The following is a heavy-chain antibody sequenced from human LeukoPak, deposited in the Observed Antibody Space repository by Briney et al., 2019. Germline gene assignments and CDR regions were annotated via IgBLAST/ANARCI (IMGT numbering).Heavy chain of an antibody. V-gene: IGHV5-51*01. CDR3: ARLPYCSSTSCYHWFDP. Sequence: GESLKISCKGSGYSFTSYWIGWVRQMPGKGLEMMGIIYPGDSDTRYSPSFQGQVTISADKSISTAYLQWSSLKASDTAMYYCARLPYCSSTSCYHWFDPWGQGTLVTVSS. CDR1: GYSFTSYW. CDR2: IYPGDSDT. J-gene: IGHJ5*02. D-gene: IGHD2-2*01.